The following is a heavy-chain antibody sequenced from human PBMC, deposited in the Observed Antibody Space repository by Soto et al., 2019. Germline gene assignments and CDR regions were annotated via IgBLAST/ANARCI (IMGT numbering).Heavy chain of an antibody. J-gene: IGHJ4*02. Sequence: QVQLQESGPGLVKPSQTLSLTCTVSGGSISSGGYYWSWIRQHPGQGLEWIGYIYYSGSTYYNPSPKSRVTISVDTSKNQFSLMLSSVSAADTAVYYCARSVGVAAAGPFAYGGQGTLVTVSS. CDR2: IYYSGST. CDR3: ARSVGVAAAGPFAY. CDR1: GGSISSGGYY. V-gene: IGHV4-31*03. D-gene: IGHD6-13*01.